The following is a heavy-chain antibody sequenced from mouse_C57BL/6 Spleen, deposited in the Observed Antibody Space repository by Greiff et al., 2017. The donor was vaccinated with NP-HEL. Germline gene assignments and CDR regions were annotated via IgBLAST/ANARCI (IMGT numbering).Heavy chain of an antibody. Sequence: QVQLQQPGAELVRPGSSVKLSCKASGYTFTSYWMHWVKQRPIQGLEWIGNIDPSDSETHYNQKFEDKATLTVDKSSSTAYMQLSSLTSEDSAVYYCARSGTGPWFAYWGQGTLVTVSA. CDR1: GYTFTSYW. CDR3: ARSGTGPWFAY. V-gene: IGHV1-52*01. CDR2: IDPSDSET. J-gene: IGHJ3*01. D-gene: IGHD4-1*01.